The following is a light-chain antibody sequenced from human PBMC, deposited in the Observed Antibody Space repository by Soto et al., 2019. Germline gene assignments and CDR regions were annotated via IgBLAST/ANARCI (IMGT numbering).Light chain of an antibody. J-gene: IGKJ1*01. CDR3: QQYNRYSA. CDR1: QSISSW. CDR2: DAS. V-gene: IGKV1-5*01. Sequence: DIRMTQSPSTLSASVGDRVTITCRASQSISSWLAWYQQKPGKAPKLLIYDASSLESGVPSRFSGSGSGTEFTLTISSLQPDDFATYYCQQYNRYSAFGQGTKVEIK.